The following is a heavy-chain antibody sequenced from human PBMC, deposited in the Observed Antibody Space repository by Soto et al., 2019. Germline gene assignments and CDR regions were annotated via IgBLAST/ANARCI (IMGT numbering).Heavy chain of an antibody. Sequence: SVKVSCKASGGTFSSYAISWVRQAPGQGLEWMGGIIPIFGTANYAQKFQGRVTITADESTSTAYMELSSLRSEDTAVYYCARGLVRYCSSTSCYPALDYYYYGMDVWGQGTTVTVSS. CDR1: GGTFSSYA. CDR2: IIPIFGTA. V-gene: IGHV1-69*13. CDR3: ARGLVRYCSSTSCYPALDYYYYGMDV. D-gene: IGHD2-2*01. J-gene: IGHJ6*02.